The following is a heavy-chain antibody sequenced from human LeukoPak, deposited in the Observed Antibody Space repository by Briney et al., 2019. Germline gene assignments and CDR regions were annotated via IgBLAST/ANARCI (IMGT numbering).Heavy chain of an antibody. V-gene: IGHV3-7*01. CDR2: IKPDGTER. CDR3: ARALYGGNSEFDY. CDR1: GLTFRGYW. D-gene: IGHD4-23*01. J-gene: IGHJ4*02. Sequence: PGGSLRLSCAASGLTFRGYWMTWVRQAPGKGLEWVANIKPDGTERNYLDSVKGRFTISRDSAKNSLYPQMNSLRAEDTAMYYCARALYGGNSEFDYWGQGTLVTVSS.